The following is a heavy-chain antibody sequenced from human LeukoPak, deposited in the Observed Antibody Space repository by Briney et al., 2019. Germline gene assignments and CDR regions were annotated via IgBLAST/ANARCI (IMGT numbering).Heavy chain of an antibody. D-gene: IGHD5-18*01. CDR3: ARPGYSCGVAFDI. CDR2: INPNSGGT. V-gene: IGHV1-2*06. Sequence: ASVKVSCKASGYTFSDYYIHWVRQAPGQGLEWMGRINPNSGGTNYAQKFQGRVTMTRDTSISTAYMELSRLRSDDTAVYYCARPGYSCGVAFDIWGQGTMVTVSS. CDR1: GYTFSDYY. J-gene: IGHJ3*02.